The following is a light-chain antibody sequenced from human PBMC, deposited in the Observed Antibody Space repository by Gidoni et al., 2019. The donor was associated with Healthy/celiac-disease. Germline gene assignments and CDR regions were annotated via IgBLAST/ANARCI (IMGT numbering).Light chain of an antibody. V-gene: IGKV3-11*01. Sequence: EIVLTQSPATLSLSPGERATLSCSASQSVSSYLAWYQQKPGQAPRLLIYDASNRATGIPARFSGSGSGTDFTLTISSLEPEDVAVYYCQQRSNWPTFGGXTKVEIK. J-gene: IGKJ4*01. CDR2: DAS. CDR1: QSVSSY. CDR3: QQRSNWPT.